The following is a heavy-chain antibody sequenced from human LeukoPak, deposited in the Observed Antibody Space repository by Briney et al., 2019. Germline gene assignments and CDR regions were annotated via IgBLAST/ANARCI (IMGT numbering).Heavy chain of an antibody. V-gene: IGHV1-18*01. CDR2: ISAYNGNT. J-gene: IGHJ4*02. D-gene: IGHD3-10*01. CDR1: GYTFTSYG. Sequence: ASVKVSCKASGYTFTSYGISWVRQAPGQGLEWMGWISAYNGNTNYAQKLQGRVTMTRDTSTSTVYMELSSLRSEDTAVYYCARDFYYYGSESYEGGDFDYWGQGTLVTVSS. CDR3: ARDFYYYGSESYEGGDFDY.